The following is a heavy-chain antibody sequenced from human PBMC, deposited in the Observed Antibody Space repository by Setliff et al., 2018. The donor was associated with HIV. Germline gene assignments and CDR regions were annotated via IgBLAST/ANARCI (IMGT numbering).Heavy chain of an antibody. CDR1: GYSISSNFL. CDR3: ARHVCGGNCDINWFDP. D-gene: IGHD2-21*02. V-gene: IGHV4-38-2*01. Sequence: KPSETLSLTCAVSGYSISSNFLWGWVRQPPGQGLEWIGSIHHAGSTYYNPSLKSRVRISLDTSKNQFSLKLSSVTAADTAVYYCARHVCGGNCDINWFDPWGQGTLVTVSS. CDR2: IHHAGST. J-gene: IGHJ5*02.